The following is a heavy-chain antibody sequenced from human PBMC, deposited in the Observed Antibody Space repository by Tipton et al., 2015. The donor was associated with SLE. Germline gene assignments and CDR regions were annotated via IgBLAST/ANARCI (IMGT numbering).Heavy chain of an antibody. V-gene: IGHV6-1*01. CDR3: ARGSWSDRGNAFDI. CDR1: GDSVSSNSGA. Sequence: GLVKPSQTLSLTCAISGDSVSSNSGAWNWIRQSPSRGLEWLGRAYYRSNWYNDYAVSVKGRISINPDTSKNQFSLQLNSVTPEDTAVYYCARGSWSDRGNAFDIWGQGTMVTVSS. J-gene: IGHJ3*02. CDR2: AYYRSNWYN. D-gene: IGHD6-13*01.